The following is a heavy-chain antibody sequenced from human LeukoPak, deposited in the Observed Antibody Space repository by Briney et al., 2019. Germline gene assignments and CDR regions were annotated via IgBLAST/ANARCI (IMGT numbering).Heavy chain of an antibody. CDR1: GFTFSTYA. CDR3: AKDQYRDYFRGADY. CDR2: IRGDGATK. D-gene: IGHD2/OR15-2a*01. V-gene: IGHV3-23*01. J-gene: IGHJ4*02. Sequence: GGSLRLSCAASGFTFSTYAMTWVRQAPGKGLEWVSAIRGDGATKFYADSVKGRFTVSRDNSKNTVYLQMNSLRAEDTAVYYCAKDQYRDYFRGADYWGQGTLVTVSS.